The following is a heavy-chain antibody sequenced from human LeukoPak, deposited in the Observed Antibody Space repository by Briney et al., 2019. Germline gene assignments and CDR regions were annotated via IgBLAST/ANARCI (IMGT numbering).Heavy chain of an antibody. CDR1: GFTVSSNY. J-gene: IGHJ4*02. Sequence: PGGSLRLSCAASGFTVSSNYMSWVRQAPGKGLEWVSVIYSGGNTYYAESVKGRFTISRDNSKNTLYLQMNSLRAEDTAVYYCARRLPIDYWGQGTLVTASP. CDR3: ARRLPIDY. CDR2: IYSGGNT. V-gene: IGHV3-53*01. D-gene: IGHD2-15*01.